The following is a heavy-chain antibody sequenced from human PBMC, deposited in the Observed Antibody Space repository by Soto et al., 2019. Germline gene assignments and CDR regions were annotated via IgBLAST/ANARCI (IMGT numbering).Heavy chain of an antibody. CDR1: GFTFSSYS. CDR2: ISSSSSYI. Sequence: GVSLRLSCAASGFTFSSYSMNWVRQAPGKGLEWVSSISSSSSYIYYADSVKGRFTISRDNAKNSLYLQMNSLRAEDTAVYYCARDSHSGVFWFDPWGQGTLVPVSS. V-gene: IGHV3-21*01. CDR3: ARDSHSGVFWFDP. J-gene: IGHJ5*02. D-gene: IGHD3-10*01.